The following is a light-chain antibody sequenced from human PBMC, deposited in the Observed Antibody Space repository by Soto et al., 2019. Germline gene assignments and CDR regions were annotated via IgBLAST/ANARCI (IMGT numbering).Light chain of an antibody. CDR2: ASS. CDR3: QQSDSTPT. V-gene: IGKV1-39*01. Sequence: IQMTHSPSSLSSSVGDRVTITCRTSHSVSIYVNWYQQKPGKAPILLIYASSSLQSGVPSRFSGSGSGTDFTLTISSLEPEDFATYYCQQSDSTPTFGQGTKVDIK. CDR1: HSVSIY. J-gene: IGKJ2*01.